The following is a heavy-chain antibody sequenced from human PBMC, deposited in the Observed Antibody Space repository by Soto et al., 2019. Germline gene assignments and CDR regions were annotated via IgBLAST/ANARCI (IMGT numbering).Heavy chain of an antibody. CDR1: GYSFTGYY. V-gene: IGHV1-2*02. CDR3: ARGDYGTGGYPFPYFDY. D-gene: IGHD2-8*02. Sequence: HGHLVQSGAEVKRPGASLKVSCKASGYSFTGYYIHWVRQAPGQGLEWMGWINPDSGATNYAQNFQGRVTLTSDTSISTASMDLTSLTSDDTVVYYCARGDYGTGGYPFPYFDYWGQGTLVIVSS. J-gene: IGHJ4*02. CDR2: INPDSGAT.